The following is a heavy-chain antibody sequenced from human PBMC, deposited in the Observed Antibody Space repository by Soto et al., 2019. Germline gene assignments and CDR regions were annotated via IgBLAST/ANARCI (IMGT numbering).Heavy chain of an antibody. CDR3: ARDRGGTARFGWFDP. J-gene: IGHJ5*02. CDR1: GGTFSSYA. Sequence: QVQLVQSGAEVKKPGSSVKVSCKASGGTFSSYAISWVRQAPGQGLEWMGGIIPIFGKANYAQKFQGRVTITADESTSTDYMELSSMRSEDTAVYYCARDRGGTARFGWFDPWGQGTLVTVSS. D-gene: IGHD2-21*02. CDR2: IIPIFGKA. V-gene: IGHV1-69*01.